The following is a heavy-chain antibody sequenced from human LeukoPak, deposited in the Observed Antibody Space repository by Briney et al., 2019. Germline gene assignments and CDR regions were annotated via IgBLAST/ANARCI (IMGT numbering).Heavy chain of an antibody. CDR2: ISGSGGST. J-gene: IGHJ4*02. CDR3: AKDGGFVTTVGFDY. Sequence: PGGSLRLSCAASGFTFGSYAMSWVRQAPGKGLEWVSAISGSGGSTYYADSVKGRFTISRDNSKNTLYLQMNSLRAEDTAVYYCAKDGGFVTTVGFDYWGQGTLVTVSS. V-gene: IGHV3-23*01. D-gene: IGHD4-17*01. CDR1: GFTFGSYA.